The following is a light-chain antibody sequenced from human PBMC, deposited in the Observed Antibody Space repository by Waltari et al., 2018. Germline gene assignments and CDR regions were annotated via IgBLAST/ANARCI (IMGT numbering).Light chain of an antibody. V-gene: IGKV3-15*01. CDR2: GAS. J-gene: IGKJ1*01. CDR1: QSVRNN. CDR3: QQYNKWPTWT. Sequence: EIVMTQSPATLSVSPGERATLSCRASQSVRNNLAWFQQKPGRVPRLLIYGASTRATGIPARFSGSGSGTYFTLTISSLQSEDFAVYYCQQYNKWPTWTFGQGTKVEIK.